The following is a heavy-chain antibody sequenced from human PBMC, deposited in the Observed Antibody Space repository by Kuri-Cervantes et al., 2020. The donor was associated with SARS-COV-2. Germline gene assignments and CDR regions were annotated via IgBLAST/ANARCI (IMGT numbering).Heavy chain of an antibody. D-gene: IGHD3-3*01. J-gene: IGHJ6*02. Sequence: GGSLRLSCAASGFTFSNAWMNWVRQAPGKGLEWVSYISSSSSTIYYADSVKGRFTISRDNAKNSLYLQMNSLRDEDTAVYYCARDGSDDFWSGHELGMDVWGQGTTVTVSS. V-gene: IGHV3-48*02. CDR1: GFTFSNAW. CDR3: ARDGSDDFWSGHELGMDV. CDR2: ISSSSSTI.